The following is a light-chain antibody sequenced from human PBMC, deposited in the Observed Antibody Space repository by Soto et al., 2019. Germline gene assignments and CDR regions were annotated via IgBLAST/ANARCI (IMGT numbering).Light chain of an antibody. CDR3: QQRATWPPLIT. Sequence: DIVMTQSPDSLAVSLGERATINCKSRQTVLYSANNKNYLAWYQQKPGQPPKLLINWASTRQSGVPDRFSGSGSGTDFTLPISSLQAEDVAVYYCQQRATWPPLITVGPGTKVEIK. J-gene: IGKJ3*01. V-gene: IGKV4-1*01. CDR2: WAS. CDR1: QTVLYSANNKNY.